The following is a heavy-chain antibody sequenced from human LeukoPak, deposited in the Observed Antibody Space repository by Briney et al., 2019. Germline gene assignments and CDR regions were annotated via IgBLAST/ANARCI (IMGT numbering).Heavy chain of an antibody. CDR3: ARPDIVVVPAAITDAFDI. CDR1: GYTFTGYY. J-gene: IGHJ3*02. V-gene: IGHV1-2*02. CDR2: INPNGGGT. Sequence: ASVKVSCKAAGYTFTGYYIHWVRQAPGQGPEWMGWINPNGGGTNYAQKFQGRVTMTRDTSISTAYMELSRLRSDDTAVYYCARPDIVVVPAAITDAFDIWGQGTMVTVSS. D-gene: IGHD2-2*02.